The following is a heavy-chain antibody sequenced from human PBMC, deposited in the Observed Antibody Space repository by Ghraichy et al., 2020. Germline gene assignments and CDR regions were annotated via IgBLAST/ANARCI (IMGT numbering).Heavy chain of an antibody. CDR2: IISGGST. J-gene: IGHJ4*02. V-gene: IGHV3-23*01. D-gene: IGHD1-26*01. CDR3: AKTGPSPKELLRY. CDR1: GLTFSNDA. Sequence: GGSLRLSCAVSGLTFSNDAMSWVRQAPGKGLEWVSGIISGGSTYYADSVKGRFTISRDTSKNTLYLQMNNLRAEDMAVYYCAKTGPSPKELLRYWGQGTLVTVSS.